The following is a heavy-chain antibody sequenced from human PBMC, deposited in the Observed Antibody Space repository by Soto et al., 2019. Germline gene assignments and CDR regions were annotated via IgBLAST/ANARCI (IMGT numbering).Heavy chain of an antibody. Sequence: EVQLLESGGGLVQPGGSLRLSCAVSGFTFATYGMTWVRQAPGKGLEWVSAINGGGGNTYYPDSVKGRFTISRDNSKNTLYLQMNSLRAEDTAVYYCATREVVPAPMAVGFGLWGQGTLVTVSS. CDR2: INGGGGNT. J-gene: IGHJ4*02. CDR1: GFTFATYG. D-gene: IGHD2-2*01. V-gene: IGHV3-23*01. CDR3: ATREVVPAPMAVGFGL.